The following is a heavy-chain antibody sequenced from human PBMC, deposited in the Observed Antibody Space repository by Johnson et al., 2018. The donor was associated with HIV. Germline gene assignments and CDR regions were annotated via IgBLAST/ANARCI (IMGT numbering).Heavy chain of an antibody. CDR3: TTPFHRHDAFDI. CDR1: GFTFSNAW. CDR2: IKSKTDGGTT. V-gene: IGHV3-15*01. Sequence: VQLVESGGGLVKPGGSLRLSCAASGFTFSNAWMSWVRQAPGKGLEWVGRIKSKTDGGTTDYAAPVTGRFTISRDDSKNTLYLQMNSLKTEDTAVYYCTTPFHRHDAFDIWGQGTMVTVSS. J-gene: IGHJ3*02.